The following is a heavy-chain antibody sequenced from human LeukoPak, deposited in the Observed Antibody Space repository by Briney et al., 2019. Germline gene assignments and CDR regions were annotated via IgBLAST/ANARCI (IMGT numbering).Heavy chain of an antibody. CDR3: ARAPTSSSWSNYGMDV. CDR2: IYYSGST. Sequence: SEALSLTCTVSGGSVSSGSYYWSWIRQPPGKGLEWIGYIYYSGSTNYNPSLKSRVTMSVDTSKNQFSLKLSSVTAADTAVYYCARAPTSSSWSNYGMDVWGQGTTVTVSS. D-gene: IGHD6-13*01. CDR1: GGSVSSGSYY. J-gene: IGHJ6*02. V-gene: IGHV4-61*01.